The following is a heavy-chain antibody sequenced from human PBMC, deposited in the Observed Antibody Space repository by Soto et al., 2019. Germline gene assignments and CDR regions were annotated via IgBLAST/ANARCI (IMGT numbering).Heavy chain of an antibody. CDR1: GFTFRDHA. V-gene: IGHV3-23*01. Sequence: EVQLLESGGGLVQPGGSLRLSCAASGFTFRDHAMSWVRQAPGKGLQWVSDISSNGGGTFYADSVKGRFTISRDNSKNMLHLQMNSLRDEDTAIYYWAIRHGGKLENWHFDVWGRGSLVTVSS. CDR2: ISSNGGGT. J-gene: IGHJ2*01. CDR3: AIRHGGKLENWHFDV. D-gene: IGHD3-16*01.